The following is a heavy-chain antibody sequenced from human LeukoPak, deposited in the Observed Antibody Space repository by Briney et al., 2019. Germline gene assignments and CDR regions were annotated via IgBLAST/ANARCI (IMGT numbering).Heavy chain of an antibody. CDR1: GFTFSSYL. J-gene: IGHJ4*02. V-gene: IGHV3-7*01. CDR2: IKQDGSEK. D-gene: IGHD3-3*01. CDR3: ARDAPPYYDFWSGSPLFDY. Sequence: PGGSLRLSCAASGFTFSSYLMSWVRQAPGKGLEWVANIKQDGSEKYYVDSVKGRFTISRDNAKNSLYLQMNSLRAEDTAMYYCARDAPPYYDFWSGSPLFDYWGQGTLVTVSS.